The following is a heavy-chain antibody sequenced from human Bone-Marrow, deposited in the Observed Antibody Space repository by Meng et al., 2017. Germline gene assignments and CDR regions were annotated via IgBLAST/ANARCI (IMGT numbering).Heavy chain of an antibody. CDR2: ISYDGSNK. CDR1: GPTFSSYA. D-gene: IGHD5-18*01. J-gene: IGHJ6*02. CDR3: ARHTIKYSYGNWGPADYGMDV. V-gene: IGHV3-30*04. Sequence: GESLKISCAASGPTFSSYAMHWVRQAPGKGLEWVAVISYDGSNKYYADSVKGRFTISRDNSKNTLYLQMNSLRAEDTAVYYCARHTIKYSYGNWGPADYGMDVWGQGTTVTVSS.